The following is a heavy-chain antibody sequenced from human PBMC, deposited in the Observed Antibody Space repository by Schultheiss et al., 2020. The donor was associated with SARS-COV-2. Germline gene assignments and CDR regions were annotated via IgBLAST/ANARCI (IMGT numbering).Heavy chain of an antibody. D-gene: IGHD5-18*01. Sequence: GESLKISCKGSGYSFTSYWIGWVRQMPEKGLEWMGIIFPGDSDTRYSPSFQGQVTISADKSISTAYLQWSSLKASDTAIYYCAKTHYNYGYYFDSWGQGTLVTVSS. CDR2: IFPGDSDT. J-gene: IGHJ4*02. V-gene: IGHV5-51*01. CDR1: GYSFTSYW. CDR3: AKTHYNYGYYFDS.